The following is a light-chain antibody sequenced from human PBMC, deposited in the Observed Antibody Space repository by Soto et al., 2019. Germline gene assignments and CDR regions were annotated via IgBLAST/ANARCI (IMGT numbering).Light chain of an antibody. J-gene: IGLJ1*01. CDR3: LLSYTGPSV. V-gene: IGLV7-46*01. CDR1: TGAVTNGHY. Sequence: QAVVTQEPALTVSPGWTVTLRCRSRTGAVTNGHYPYLFQQKPGQAPRTLIYDTTNRHSWTPARFSGSLLGGKAALTPSGAQPEDEAEYYCLLSYTGPSVFGTGTTVTVL. CDR2: DTT.